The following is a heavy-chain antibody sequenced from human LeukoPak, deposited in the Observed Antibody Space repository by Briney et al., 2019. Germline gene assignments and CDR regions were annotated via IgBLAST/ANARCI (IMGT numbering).Heavy chain of an antibody. CDR2: INPNSGGT. CDR1: GYTFTGYY. V-gene: IGHV1-2*02. CDR3: ARARITTDAFDI. J-gene: IGHJ3*02. D-gene: IGHD3-16*01. Sequence: ASVKVSCKASGYTFTGYYMHWVRQAPGQGLEWMGWINPNSGGTNYAQKFQGRVTMTRDTSISTAYMELSRLRSDDTAVYYCARARITTDAFDIWGQGTMVTVSS.